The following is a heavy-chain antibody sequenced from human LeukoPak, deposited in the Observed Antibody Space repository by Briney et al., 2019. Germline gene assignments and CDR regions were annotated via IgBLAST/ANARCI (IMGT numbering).Heavy chain of an antibody. CDR2: IYAGGST. CDR3: ANYGSGSYFTS. Sequence: PGGSLRLSCAAFGFNVSSNYMSWVRQAPGKGLEWVSVIYAGGSTYYADSVKGRFTISRDNSKNAVYLQMNSLRAEDTAVYYCANYGSGSYFTSWGQGTLVTVSS. J-gene: IGHJ5*02. D-gene: IGHD3-10*01. V-gene: IGHV3-66*01. CDR1: GFNVSSNY.